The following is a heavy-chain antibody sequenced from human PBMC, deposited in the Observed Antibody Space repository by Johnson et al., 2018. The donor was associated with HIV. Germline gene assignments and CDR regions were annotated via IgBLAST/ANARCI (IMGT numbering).Heavy chain of an antibody. V-gene: IGHV3-33*01. CDR3: ATSTASDAFDI. CDR2: IWYDGTNK. D-gene: IGHD1-1*01. CDR1: GFTFSNYG. Sequence: QMQLVESGGGVVHPGRSLRLSCAASGFTFSNYGMHWVRQAPGKGLEWVAFIWYDGTNKYYADSVKGRFTISRDNSKNTLDLQMNSLRVEDAAVYYCATSTASDAFDIWGQGTMVTVSS. J-gene: IGHJ3*02.